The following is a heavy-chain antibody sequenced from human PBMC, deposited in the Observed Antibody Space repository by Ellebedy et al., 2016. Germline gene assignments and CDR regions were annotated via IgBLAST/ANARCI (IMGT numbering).Heavy chain of an antibody. CDR2: INHSGST. CDR3: ARMAQSPYCSSTSCSNNWFDP. D-gene: IGHD2-2*01. J-gene: IGHJ5*02. CDR1: GGSFSGYY. V-gene: IGHV4-34*01. Sequence: SETLSLXCAVYGGSFSGYYWSWIRQPPGKGLEWIGEINHSGSTNYNPSLKSRVTISVDTSKNQFSLKLSSVTAADTAVYYCARMAQSPYCSSTSCSNNWFDPWGQGTLVTVSS.